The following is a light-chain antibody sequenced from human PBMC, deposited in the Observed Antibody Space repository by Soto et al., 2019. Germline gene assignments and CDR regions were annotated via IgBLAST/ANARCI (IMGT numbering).Light chain of an antibody. Sequence: DVVMTQSPLSLPVTLGQPASISCRSSQSLVYSDGNIYLNWFQQRPGQSPRRLIYKVSNRDSGVPDRLSGSGSGTDFTLKISRVEAEDVGVYYCMQGTHWPPWTFGQGTKV. V-gene: IGKV2-30*01. CDR1: QSLVYSDGNIY. J-gene: IGKJ1*01. CDR2: KVS. CDR3: MQGTHWPPWT.